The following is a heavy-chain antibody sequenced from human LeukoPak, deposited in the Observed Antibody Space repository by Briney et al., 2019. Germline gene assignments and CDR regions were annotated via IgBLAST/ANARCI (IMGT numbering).Heavy chain of an antibody. CDR2: IYYSGST. Sequence: SETLSLTCTVSGGSISSYYWSWIRKPPGKGVEWIGYIYYSGSTNYNPSLKSRVTISVDTSKNQFSLKLSSVTAADMAVYYCASGSGYSGYDSLYYYGMDVWGQGTTVTVSS. J-gene: IGHJ6*02. CDR1: GGSISSYY. D-gene: IGHD5-12*01. V-gene: IGHV4-59*01. CDR3: ASGSGYSGYDSLYYYGMDV.